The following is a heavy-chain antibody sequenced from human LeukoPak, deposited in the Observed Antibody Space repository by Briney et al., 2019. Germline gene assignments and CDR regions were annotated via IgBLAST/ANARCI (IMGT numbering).Heavy chain of an antibody. Sequence: GGSLRLSCAASGFTFSSYEMNWVRQAPGKGLEWVSYISSSGSAIYYADSVKGRFTISRDNAKNSLYLQMNSLRAEDTAVYYCARGPREWLISRYYFDYWGQGTLVTVSS. CDR2: ISSSGSAI. D-gene: IGHD6-19*01. V-gene: IGHV3-48*03. J-gene: IGHJ4*02. CDR1: GFTFSSYE. CDR3: ARGPREWLISRYYFDY.